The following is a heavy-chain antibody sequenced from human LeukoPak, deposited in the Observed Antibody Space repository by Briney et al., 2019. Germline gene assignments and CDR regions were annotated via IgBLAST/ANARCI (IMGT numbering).Heavy chain of an antibody. CDR2: IYYSGST. V-gene: IGHV4-39*01. CDR1: GGSITSSSYY. CDR3: ARHAHYSYYMDV. J-gene: IGHJ6*03. Sequence: SETLSLTCTVSGGSITSSSYYWGWIRQPPGKGLEWIGSIYYSGSTYYNPSLKSRLTISVDKSKNQFSLNLSSVTAADTAVYYCARHAHYSYYMDVWGKGTTVTVSS.